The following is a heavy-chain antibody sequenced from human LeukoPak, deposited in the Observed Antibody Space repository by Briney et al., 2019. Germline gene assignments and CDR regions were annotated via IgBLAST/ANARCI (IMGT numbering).Heavy chain of an antibody. J-gene: IGHJ4*02. CDR3: ARDRGSGSYEGYYFDY. CDR2: ISSSSSSI. Sequence: GGSLRLSCAASGFTFISYTMNWVRQAPGKGLEWVSSISSSSSSIYYADSVKGRFTISRDNAKNSLYLQMNSLRAEDTAVYYCARDRGSGSYEGYYFDYWGQGTLVTVSS. CDR1: GFTFISYT. V-gene: IGHV3-21*01. D-gene: IGHD3-10*01.